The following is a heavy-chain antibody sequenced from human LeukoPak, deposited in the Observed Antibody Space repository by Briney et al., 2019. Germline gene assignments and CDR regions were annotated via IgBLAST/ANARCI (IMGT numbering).Heavy chain of an antibody. V-gene: IGHV1-69*13. J-gene: IGHJ6*02. CDR2: IIPIFGTA. CDR3: ALGGVGATTSPYYYGMDV. CDR1: GGTFSSYA. Sequence: VASVKVSCKASGGTFSSYAISWVRQAPGQGLEWMGGIIPIFGTANYAQKFQGRVTITADESTSTAYMELSSLRSEDTAVYYCALGGVGATTSPYYYGMDVWGQGTTVTVSS. D-gene: IGHD1-26*01.